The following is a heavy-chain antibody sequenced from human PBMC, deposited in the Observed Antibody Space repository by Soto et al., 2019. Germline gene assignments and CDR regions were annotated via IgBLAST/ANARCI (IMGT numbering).Heavy chain of an antibody. D-gene: IGHD3-3*01. Sequence: EVQLVESGGGLVQPGGSLRLSCAASGFTLSTYWMSWVRQPPGKGLEWVANIKQDGSESYYVDSVKGRFTISRDNAKNSLYLQMNSLRAEDTALYYCARIFYNLGGYYRDYWGQGTLVTVSS. J-gene: IGHJ4*02. V-gene: IGHV3-7*05. CDR1: GFTLSTYW. CDR2: IKQDGSES. CDR3: ARIFYNLGGYYRDY.